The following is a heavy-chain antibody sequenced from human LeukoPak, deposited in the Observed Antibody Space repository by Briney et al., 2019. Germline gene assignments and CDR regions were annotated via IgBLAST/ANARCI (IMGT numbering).Heavy chain of an antibody. D-gene: IGHD3-22*01. CDR2: IYSGGST. J-gene: IGHJ4*02. Sequence: TGGSLRLSCAASGFTVSSNYMSWVRQAPGKGLEWVSVIYSGGSTYYADSVKGRFTISRDNSKNTLYLQMNSLRAEDTAVYYCARDLRDSSGSGFYHFDYWGQGTLVTVSS. CDR1: GFTVSSNY. CDR3: ARDLRDSSGSGFYHFDY. V-gene: IGHV3-66*02.